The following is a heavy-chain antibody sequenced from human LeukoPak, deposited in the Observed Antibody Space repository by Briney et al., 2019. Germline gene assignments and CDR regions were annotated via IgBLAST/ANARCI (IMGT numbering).Heavy chain of an antibody. CDR2: ISGSGGST. Sequence: GGPLRLSCAASGFTFSSYAMSWVRQAPGKGLEWVSAISGSGGSTYYADSVKGRFTISRDNSKNTLYLQMNSLRAEDTAVYYCAKDGYCSSTSCQFDYWGQGTLVTVSS. CDR3: AKDGYCSSTSCQFDY. CDR1: GFTFSSYA. V-gene: IGHV3-23*01. J-gene: IGHJ4*02. D-gene: IGHD2-2*01.